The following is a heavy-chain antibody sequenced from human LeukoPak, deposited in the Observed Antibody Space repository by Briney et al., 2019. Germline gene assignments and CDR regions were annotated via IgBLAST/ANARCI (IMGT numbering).Heavy chain of an antibody. CDR3: ARDVGRFCTRGSCFSDA. J-gene: IGHJ5*02. CDR2: IKEDGSET. Sequence: PGGSLRLSCAGSGFQFNTYWISWIRQAPGKGLQWLGNIKEDGSETYYVGSLKGRLTISRDNAKNSSFLEMSSLGVEDTAVYYCARDVGRFCTRGSCFSDAGGQGTLVTVSS. CDR1: GFQFNTYW. V-gene: IGHV3-7*05. D-gene: IGHD2-15*01.